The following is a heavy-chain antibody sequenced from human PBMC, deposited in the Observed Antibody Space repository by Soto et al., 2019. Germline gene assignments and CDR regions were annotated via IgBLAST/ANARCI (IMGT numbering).Heavy chain of an antibody. CDR1: GFTFNSYY. J-gene: IGHJ4*02. CDR2: ISSSGSTI. Sequence: WGTLSLSCGASGFTFNSYYMSWIRQAPGKGLEWVSYISSSGSTIYYADSVKGRFTISRDNANNSLHLQMNSLRADDTAEYYCGRVVDSWGQGTLVPVSS. V-gene: IGHV3-11*01. CDR3: GRVVDS.